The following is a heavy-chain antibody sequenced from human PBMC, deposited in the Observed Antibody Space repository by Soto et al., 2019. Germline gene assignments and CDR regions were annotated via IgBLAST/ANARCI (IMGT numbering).Heavy chain of an antibody. J-gene: IGHJ5*02. CDR1: GGSISSYY. Sequence: SETLSLTCTVSGGSISSYYWSWIRQPPGKGLERIGYIYYSGSTNYNPSLKSRVTISVDTSKNQFSLKLSSVTAADTAVYYCARIVFFSYCSSTSCYGLGVDWFDPWGQGTLVTVSS. CDR3: ARIVFFSYCSSTSCYGLGVDWFDP. V-gene: IGHV4-59*01. D-gene: IGHD2-2*01. CDR2: IYYSGST.